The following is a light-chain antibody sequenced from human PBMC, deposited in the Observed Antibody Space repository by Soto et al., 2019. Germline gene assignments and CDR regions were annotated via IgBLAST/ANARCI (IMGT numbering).Light chain of an antibody. CDR3: SSYTSSGTYV. Sequence: QSALTQPASVSGSPGQSITISCTGTSSDVGNYKYVSWYQQHPGKAPKLTIYEVSNRPSGVSNRFSGSKSGNTASLTISGLQAEDETDYYCSSYTSSGTYVFGTGTKVTVL. J-gene: IGLJ1*01. CDR1: SSDVGNYKY. CDR2: EVS. V-gene: IGLV2-14*01.